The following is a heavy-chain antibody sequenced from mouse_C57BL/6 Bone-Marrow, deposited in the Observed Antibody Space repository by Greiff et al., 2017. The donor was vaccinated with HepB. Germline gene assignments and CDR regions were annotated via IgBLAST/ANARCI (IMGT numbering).Heavy chain of an antibody. CDR1: GFTFNTYA. V-gene: IGHV10-3*01. CDR3: VRSTMVTTSFAY. J-gene: IGHJ3*01. Sequence: DVMLVESGGGLVQPKGSLKLSCAASGFTFNTYAMHWVRQAPGKGLEWVARIRSKSSNYATYYADSVKDRFTISRDDSQSMLYLQMNNLKTEDTAMYYCVRSTMVTTSFAYWGQGTLVTVSA. D-gene: IGHD2-2*01. CDR2: IRSKSSNYAT.